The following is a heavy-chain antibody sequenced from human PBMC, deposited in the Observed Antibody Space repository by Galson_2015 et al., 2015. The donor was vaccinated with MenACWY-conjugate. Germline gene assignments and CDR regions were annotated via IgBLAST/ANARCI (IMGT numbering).Heavy chain of an antibody. CDR2: INHSGST. CDR3: ARDSDSSGYDAFEI. CDR1: GGSFSGYY. J-gene: IGHJ3*02. Sequence: ETLSLTCAVYGGSFSGYYWSWIRQPPGKGLEWIGEINHSGSTNYDPSLRSRVTISVDTSKNQFSLKLSSVTAADTAVYYCARDSDSSGYDAFEIWGQGTMVTVSS. V-gene: IGHV4-34*01. D-gene: IGHD3-22*01.